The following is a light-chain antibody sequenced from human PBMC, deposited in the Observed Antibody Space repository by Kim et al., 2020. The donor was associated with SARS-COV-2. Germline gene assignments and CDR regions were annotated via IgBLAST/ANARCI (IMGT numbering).Light chain of an antibody. CDR2: SNR. Sequence: ELTQPPSVSGTPGQRVTISCSGSSSDIGSNTVNWFQQLPGTAPEVLTISNRQRPSGLPDRFSASKSGTSASLVISGLQSEDEADYYCAAWDDNLNGYLFGTGTKVTVL. V-gene: IGLV1-44*01. CDR3: AAWDDNLNGYL. J-gene: IGLJ1*01. CDR1: SSDIGSNT.